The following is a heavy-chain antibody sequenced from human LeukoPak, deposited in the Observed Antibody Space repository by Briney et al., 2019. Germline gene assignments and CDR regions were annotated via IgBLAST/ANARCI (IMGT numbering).Heavy chain of an antibody. J-gene: IGHJ6*03. D-gene: IGHD3-3*01. V-gene: IGHV4-59*12. CDR1: GGSISSYY. Sequence: SETLSLTCTVSGGSISSYYWSWIRQPPGKGLEWIGYIYYSGSTYYNPSLKSRVTISVDTSKNQFSLKLSSVTAADTAVYYCARDPPYYDFFHMDVWGKGTTVTVSS. CDR3: ARDPPYYDFFHMDV. CDR2: IYYSGST.